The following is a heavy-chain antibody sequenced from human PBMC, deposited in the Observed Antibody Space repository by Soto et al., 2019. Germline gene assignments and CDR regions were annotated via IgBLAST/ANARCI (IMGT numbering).Heavy chain of an antibody. D-gene: IGHD3-10*01. CDR3: ARDYYGSGSYSYRQDAFDI. V-gene: IGHV1-18*01. Sequence: GASVKVSCKASGYTFTSYGISWVRQAPGQGLEWMGLFIAYNGNTNYAQKFQGRVTMTTDTSTSTAYMELRSLRFDDTAVFYCARDYYGSGSYSYRQDAFDIWGQGTMVTVSS. CDR1: GYTFTSYG. J-gene: IGHJ3*02. CDR2: FIAYNGNT.